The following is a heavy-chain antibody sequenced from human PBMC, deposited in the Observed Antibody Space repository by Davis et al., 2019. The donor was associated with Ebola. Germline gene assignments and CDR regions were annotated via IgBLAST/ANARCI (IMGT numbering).Heavy chain of an antibody. Sequence: ASVKVSCNTSGYIFTDYYIHWVRQAPGQGLEWMGWINPNFGGTNYAQKFQGRLAMTRDTSSTTAYMELSSLRSDDTAVYYCASGAARRGAYYYYGMDVWGQGTTVTVSS. J-gene: IGHJ6*02. CDR1: GYIFTDYY. D-gene: IGHD6-6*01. CDR2: INPNFGGT. CDR3: ASGAARRGAYYYYGMDV. V-gene: IGHV1-2*02.